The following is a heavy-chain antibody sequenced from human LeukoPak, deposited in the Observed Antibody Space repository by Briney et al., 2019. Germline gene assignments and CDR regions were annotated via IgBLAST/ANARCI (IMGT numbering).Heavy chain of an antibody. CDR2: ISSSSSYI. CDR1: GFTFSSYS. Sequence: GGSLRLSCAASGFTFSSYSMNWVRQAPGKGLEWVSSISSSSSYIYYADSVKGRFTISRDNAKNSLYLQMNSLRAEDTAVYYCARVIAAANWDAFDIWGQGTMVTVSS. D-gene: IGHD6-25*01. CDR3: ARVIAAANWDAFDI. V-gene: IGHV3-21*01. J-gene: IGHJ3*02.